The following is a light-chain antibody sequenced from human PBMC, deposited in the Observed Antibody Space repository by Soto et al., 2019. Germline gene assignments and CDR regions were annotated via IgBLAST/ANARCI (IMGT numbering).Light chain of an antibody. CDR1: QSISSN. V-gene: IGKV3-15*01. CDR2: GAS. J-gene: IGKJ4*01. CDR3: QQYNNWLT. Sequence: VVMTQSPATLSVSPGETATLSCRASQSISSNLAWYQQQPGQAPRLLIYGASTRATGVPARFSGSGSGTEFTRTISSLQSEDFAVYYCQQYNNWLTFGGGTKVEIK.